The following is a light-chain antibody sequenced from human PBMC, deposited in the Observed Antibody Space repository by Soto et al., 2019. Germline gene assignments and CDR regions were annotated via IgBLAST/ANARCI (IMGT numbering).Light chain of an antibody. CDR3: QQRSNWPRT. J-gene: IGKJ4*01. CDR1: QSVSSY. V-gene: IGKV3-11*01. CDR2: DAS. Sequence: EIVLTQSPATLSLSPGERATLSCRASQSVSSYLAWYQQKPGQAPRLLIYDASNRATGIPARFSGSGSGTDFTLTIRSLEHEDFAVYYRQQRSNWPRTVGGGTKGEIK.